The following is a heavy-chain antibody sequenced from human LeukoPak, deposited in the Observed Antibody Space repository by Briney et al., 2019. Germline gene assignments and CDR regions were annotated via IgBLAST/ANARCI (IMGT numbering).Heavy chain of an antibody. CDR3: ARAGRLPHPQYYFDS. CDR1: GFTFSSYT. CDR2: ISRSRSYK. V-gene: IGHV3-21*01. Sequence: PGGSLRLSCVASGFTFSSYTMNWVRQAPGKGLEWVSSISRSRSYKYYADSVKGRLTIYRDKDKNSLYLQLNSLRAEDTAVYYCARAGRLPHPQYYFDSWGQGTLVTVSS. D-gene: IGHD6-25*01. J-gene: IGHJ4*02.